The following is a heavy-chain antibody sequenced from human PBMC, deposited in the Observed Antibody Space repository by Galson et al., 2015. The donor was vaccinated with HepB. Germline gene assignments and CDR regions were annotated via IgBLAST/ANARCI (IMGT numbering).Heavy chain of an antibody. V-gene: IGHV1-69*13. J-gene: IGHJ4*02. CDR2: IIPIFGTL. D-gene: IGHD3-3*01. CDR1: GGTVHTFA. Sequence: SVKVSCKASGGTVHTFAISWVRQAPGQGLEWMGGIIPIFGTLNYAQKFQGRVTITADESTSTAYMELSSLRSEDTAVYYCATSRTYYDFWSGPNDYWGQGTLVTVSS. CDR3: ATSRTYYDFWSGPNDY.